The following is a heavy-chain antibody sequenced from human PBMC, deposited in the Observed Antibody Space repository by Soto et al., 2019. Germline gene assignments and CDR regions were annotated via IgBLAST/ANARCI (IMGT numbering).Heavy chain of an antibody. V-gene: IGHV1-2*02. D-gene: IGHD1-7*01. CDR2: INTNSGDT. CDR1: GYTFAGYY. J-gene: IGHJ5*02. CDR3: ARDHQELILYNGFDP. Sequence: QVQLVQSGAEVKKPGASVKVSCKASGYTFAGYYMHWVRQAPGQGLEWMGWINTNSGDTQYAQNLQGRVTMTGDTSISTAYMELRSLRVDDTAVYYCARDHQELILYNGFDPWGQGTRVTVSS.